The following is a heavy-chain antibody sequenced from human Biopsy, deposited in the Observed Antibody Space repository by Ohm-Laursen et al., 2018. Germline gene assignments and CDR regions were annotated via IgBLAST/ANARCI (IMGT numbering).Heavy chain of an antibody. CDR3: ATKLTGYFHH. V-gene: IGHV1-69*06. CDR1: GGIFSNYG. Sequence: CKAPGGIFSNYGVKWVRQAAGQGLEWLGGNIPILGTGNYAQKFQDKVTVAADTSTSTATMELRSLRSDDTAVYYCATKLTGYFHHWGQGTLVIVSS. J-gene: IGHJ1*01. CDR2: NIPILGTG. D-gene: IGHD3-9*01.